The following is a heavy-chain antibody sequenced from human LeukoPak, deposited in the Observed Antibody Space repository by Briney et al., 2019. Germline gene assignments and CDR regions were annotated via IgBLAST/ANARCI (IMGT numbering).Heavy chain of an antibody. J-gene: IGHJ2*01. CDR2: IYYSGSA. CDR1: GGSTSSYY. CDR3: ARGPPTVVTPYWYFDL. V-gene: IGHV4-59*01. D-gene: IGHD4-23*01. Sequence: SETLSLTCTVAGGSTSSYYWTWIRQPPGRGLEWIGYIYYSGSANYNPSLKSRVTISVDTSKNQFSLKLSSVTAADTAIYYCARGPPTVVTPYWYFDLWGRGTLVTVSS.